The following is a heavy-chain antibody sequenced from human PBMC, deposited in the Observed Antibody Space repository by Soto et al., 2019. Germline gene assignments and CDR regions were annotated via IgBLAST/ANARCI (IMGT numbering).Heavy chain of an antibody. V-gene: IGHV1-18*01. CDR1: GYTFNSYG. J-gene: IGHJ5*02. D-gene: IGHD6-19*01. Sequence: ASVKVSCKASGYTFNSYGISWVRQAPGQGLEWMGWISAYNGNTDYAQKLQGRVTMTTDTSTSTAYMELRSLRSDDTAIYYSARSRSGSAWDNWFDPWGQGTLVTVSS. CDR2: ISAYNGNT. CDR3: ARSRSGSAWDNWFDP.